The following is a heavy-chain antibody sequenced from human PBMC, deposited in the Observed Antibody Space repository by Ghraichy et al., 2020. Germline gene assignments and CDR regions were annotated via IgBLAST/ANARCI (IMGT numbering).Heavy chain of an antibody. CDR2: ISYDGSNK. V-gene: IGHV3-30*18. J-gene: IGHJ6*02. Sequence: GGSLRLSCAASGFTFSSYGMHWVRQAPGKGLEWVAVISYDGSNKYYADSVKGRFTISRDNSKNTLYLQMNSLRAEDTTVYYCAKDRGWLPRRYYGMDVWGQGTTVTVSS. CDR1: GFTFSSYG. CDR3: AKDRGWLPRRYYGMDV. D-gene: IGHD5-24*01.